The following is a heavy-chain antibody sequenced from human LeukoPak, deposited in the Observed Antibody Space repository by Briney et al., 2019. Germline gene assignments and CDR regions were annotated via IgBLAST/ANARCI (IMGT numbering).Heavy chain of an antibody. CDR2: INPNSGGT. CDR3: AREKRQWQSRGVIDY. D-gene: IGHD6-19*01. V-gene: IGHV1-2*02. J-gene: IGHJ4*02. CDR1: GYTFTGYY. Sequence: ASVKVSCKASGYTFTGYYMHWVRQAPGQGPEWMGWINPNSGGTNYAQKFQGRVTMTRDMSISTAYMELSRLRSDDTAVYYCAREKRQWQSRGVIDYWGQGTLVTVSS.